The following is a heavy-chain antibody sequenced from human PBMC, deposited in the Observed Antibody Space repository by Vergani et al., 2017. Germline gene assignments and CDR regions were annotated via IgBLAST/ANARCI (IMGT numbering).Heavy chain of an antibody. V-gene: IGHV3-11*01. Sequence: QVQLVESGGGLVKPGGSLRLSCAASGFTFSDYYMSWIRQAPGKGLEWVSYISSSGSTIYYADSVKGRFTISRDNAKNSLYLQMNSLRAEDTAVYYCARDYSLQGYCSSTSCYNEFDYWGQGTLVTVSS. CDR1: GFTFSDYY. J-gene: IGHJ4*02. D-gene: IGHD2-2*02. CDR2: ISSSGSTI. CDR3: ARDYSLQGYCSSTSCYNEFDY.